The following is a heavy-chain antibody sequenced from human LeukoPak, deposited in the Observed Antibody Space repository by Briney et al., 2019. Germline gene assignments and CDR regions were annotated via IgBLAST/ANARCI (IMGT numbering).Heavy chain of an antibody. J-gene: IGHJ5*02. CDR3: AREVAAAWSWFDP. D-gene: IGHD6-13*01. Sequence: PGGSLRLSCVASGFTFTNYWMNWVRQTPGKGLEWVANIKPDGSEKYYVDSVKGRFTISRDNAKNSLYLQMDSLRAEGTAVYYCAREVAAAWSWFDPWGQGALVTVSS. CDR1: GFTFTNYW. CDR2: IKPDGSEK. V-gene: IGHV3-7*03.